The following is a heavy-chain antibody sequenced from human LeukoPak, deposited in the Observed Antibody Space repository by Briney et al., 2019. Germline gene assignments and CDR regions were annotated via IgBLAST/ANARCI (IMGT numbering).Heavy chain of an antibody. V-gene: IGHV3-21*01. CDR2: ISSSSSYI. CDR3: ARDGCSGGSCYDSHFDY. Sequence: GGSLRLSCAASGFTFSSYSMNWVRQAPGKGLEWVSSISSSSSYIYYADSVKGRFTISRDNAKNSLYLQMNSLRAEDTAVYYCARDGCSGGSCYDSHFDYWGQGTLVTVSS. CDR1: GFTFSSYS. D-gene: IGHD2-15*01. J-gene: IGHJ4*02.